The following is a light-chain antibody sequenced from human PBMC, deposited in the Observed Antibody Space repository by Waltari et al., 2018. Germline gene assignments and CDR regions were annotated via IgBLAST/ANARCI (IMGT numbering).Light chain of an antibody. CDR2: GAS. V-gene: IGKV3-20*01. J-gene: IGKJ1*01. CDR3: QKYDRLPAT. CDR1: QSVSRF. Sequence: EIVLTQSPGPLSLSPGERGTLPCRASQSVSRFLAWYQQKPGQAPRLLIYGASTRATGIPDRFSGSGSGTDFSLTISRLEPEDFAVYYCQKYDRLPATFGQGTKVEIK.